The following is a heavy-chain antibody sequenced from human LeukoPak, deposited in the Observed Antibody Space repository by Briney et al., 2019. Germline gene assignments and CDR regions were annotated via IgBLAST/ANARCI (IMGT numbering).Heavy chain of an antibody. CDR3: ARLQGQWLLHDY. D-gene: IGHD6-19*01. Sequence: SETLSLTCTVSGGSISSGGYYWSWIRQPPGKGLEWIGYIYYSGNTNYNPSLKSRVTISVDTSRNQFSLKVTSVTAADTAVYYCARLQGQWLLHDYWGQGTLVTVSS. V-gene: IGHV4-61*08. CDR2: IYYSGNT. J-gene: IGHJ4*02. CDR1: GGSISSGGYY.